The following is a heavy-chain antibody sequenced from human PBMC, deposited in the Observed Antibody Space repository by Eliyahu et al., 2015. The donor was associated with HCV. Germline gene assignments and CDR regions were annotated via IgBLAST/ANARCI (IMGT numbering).Heavy chain of an antibody. V-gene: IGHV3-23*02. Sequence: EVQLLESGGGLVQPGGSLRLSCAASGFTFSXYALSWVRQXPGKXXEWVSGLSGYGGSTFYXXSVRGRFTVSRDNSKNTVSLQMNSLRVDDTALYYCAKDGWAGGSGSYFPSWGQGTLVTVSS. J-gene: IGHJ4*02. CDR3: AKDGWAGGSGSYFPS. D-gene: IGHD3-10*01. CDR1: GFTFSXYA. CDR2: LSGYGGST.